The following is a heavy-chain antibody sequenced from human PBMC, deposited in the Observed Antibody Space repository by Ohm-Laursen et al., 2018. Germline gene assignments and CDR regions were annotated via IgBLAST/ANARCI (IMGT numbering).Heavy chain of an antibody. CDR2: ATGSGRST. D-gene: IGHD3-10*01. Sequence: SLRLSCAASGFTFSGYAMSWVRQGPEKGPEWVSVATGSGRSTYYTDSVKGRFSISRDNSKNTLYLQMNSLRVEDTAVYYCAKGRSGGTGHGNWFDPWGQGTLVTVSS. J-gene: IGHJ5*02. CDR3: AKGRSGGTGHGNWFDP. V-gene: IGHV3-23*01. CDR1: GFTFSGYA.